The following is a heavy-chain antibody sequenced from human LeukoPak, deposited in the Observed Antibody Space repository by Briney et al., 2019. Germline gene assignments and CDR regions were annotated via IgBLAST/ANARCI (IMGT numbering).Heavy chain of an antibody. CDR2: MNPNSGNT. V-gene: IGHV1-8*01. CDR3: ARDRTYYYGSGSYYIHWYFDL. Sequence: ASVKVSCKASGYTFTSYDINWVRQATGQGLEWMGWMNPNSGNTGYAQKFQGRVTMTRNTSISTAYMELSSLRSEDTAVYYCARDRTYYYGSGSYYIHWYFDLWGRGTLVTVSS. CDR1: GYTFTSYD. J-gene: IGHJ2*01. D-gene: IGHD3-10*01.